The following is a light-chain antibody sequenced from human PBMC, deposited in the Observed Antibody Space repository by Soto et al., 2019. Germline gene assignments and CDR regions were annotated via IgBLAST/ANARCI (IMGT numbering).Light chain of an antibody. CDR1: QDINSW. Sequence: DVQMTQSPSSVSASVVDRVTITCRSSQDINSWLPWYQHKPGKAPSLLIYAAASLQSGVPSRFRGSGSGTDFARTIAGLESAAFATCCCQQSNSFPLPFGGGNKGEIK. CDR2: AAA. CDR3: QQSNSFPLP. J-gene: IGKJ4*01. V-gene: IGKV1D-12*01.